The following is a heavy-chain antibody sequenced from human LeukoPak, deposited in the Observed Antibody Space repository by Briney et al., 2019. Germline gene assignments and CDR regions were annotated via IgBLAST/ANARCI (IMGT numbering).Heavy chain of an antibody. D-gene: IGHD5-18*01. CDR2: INHSGST. CDR1: GGSFSGYY. J-gene: IGHJ4*02. CDR3: ARGFRGYSYGSFDY. Sequence: PSETLSLTCAVYGGSFSGYYWSWIRQPPGKGLEWIGEINHSGSTNYNPSLKSRVTISVDTSKNQFSLKLSSVTAADTAVYYCARGFRGYSYGSFDYWGQGTLVTVSS. V-gene: IGHV4-34*01.